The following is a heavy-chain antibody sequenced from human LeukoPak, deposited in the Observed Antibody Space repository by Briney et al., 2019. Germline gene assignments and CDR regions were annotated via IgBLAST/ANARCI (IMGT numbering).Heavy chain of an antibody. Sequence: PGGSLRLSCAASGFTFSRHWMHWVRQAPGKGLVWVSRINSDGSTTSYADSVKARFTISRDNAKNTVYLQMNSLRAEDTAVYYCASHLVVVAPVDYWGQGTLVTVSS. CDR3: ASHLVVVAPVDY. CDR2: INSDGSTT. D-gene: IGHD2-15*01. V-gene: IGHV3-74*01. J-gene: IGHJ4*02. CDR1: GFTFSRHW.